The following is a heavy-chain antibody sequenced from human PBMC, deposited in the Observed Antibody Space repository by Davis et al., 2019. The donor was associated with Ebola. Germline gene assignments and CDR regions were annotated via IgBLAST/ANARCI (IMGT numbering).Heavy chain of an antibody. J-gene: IGHJ6*02. D-gene: IGHD2-15*01. V-gene: IGHV4-34*01. CDR3: ARRDIVVVGGMDV. Sequence: SDPLSLTCAVYGGSFSGYYWSWIRQPPGKGLEWIGEIKHSGSTNYNPSLKSRVSISVDTSKNQFSLKLSSVTAADTAVYYCARRDIVVVGGMDVWGQGTTVTVSS. CDR1: GGSFSGYY. CDR2: IKHSGST.